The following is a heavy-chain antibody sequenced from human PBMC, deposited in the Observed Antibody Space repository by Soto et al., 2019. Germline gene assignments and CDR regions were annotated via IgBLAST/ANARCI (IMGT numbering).Heavy chain of an antibody. CDR1: GGSFSGYY. V-gene: IGHV4-34*01. CDR3: ARGFSREYSSSWYYYYYGMDV. J-gene: IGHJ6*02. D-gene: IGHD6-13*01. Sequence: ETLSLTCAVYGGSFSGYYWSWIRQPPGKGLEWIGEINHSGSTNYNPSLKSRVTISVDTSKNQFSLKLSSVTAADTAVYYCARGFSREYSSSWYYYYYGMDVWGQGTTVTVSS. CDR2: INHSGST.